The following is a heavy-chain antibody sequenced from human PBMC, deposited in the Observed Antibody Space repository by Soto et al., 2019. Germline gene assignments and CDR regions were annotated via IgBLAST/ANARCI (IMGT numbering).Heavy chain of an antibody. J-gene: IGHJ6*02. D-gene: IGHD4-17*01. CDR1: GDSVSSNSAA. CDR2: TYYRSKWYN. V-gene: IGHV6-1*01. Sequence: SPTLSLTCAISGDSVSSNSAAWNWIRQPPSRGLEWLGRTYYRSKWYNDYAVSVKSRITINPDTSKNQFSLQLNSVTPEDTAMYYCARDLRGDYDPEYYYYYYGMDVWGQGTTVTVSS. CDR3: ARDLRGDYDPEYYYYYYGMDV.